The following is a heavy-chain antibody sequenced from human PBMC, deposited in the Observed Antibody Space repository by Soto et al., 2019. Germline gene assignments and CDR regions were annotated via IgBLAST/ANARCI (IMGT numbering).Heavy chain of an antibody. D-gene: IGHD1-26*01. CDR2: ILPVFGTT. CDR1: GDTSSNYG. J-gene: IGHJ6*02. Sequence: GASVKVSCKASGDTSSNYGDSWVRQAPGQGLEWMGGILPVFGTTTYARNFQGRITITADKSTSTVYMELTSLRSDDTATYYCARDPDEVVGTDYHYYGMDVWDQGATVTVSS. CDR3: ARDPDEVVGTDYHYYGMDV. V-gene: IGHV1-69*06.